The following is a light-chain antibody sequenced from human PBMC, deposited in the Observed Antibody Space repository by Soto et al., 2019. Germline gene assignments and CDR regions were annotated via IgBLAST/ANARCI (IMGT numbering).Light chain of an antibody. CDR1: QSVSSSY. CDR3: QQYGSSLYT. CDR2: GAS. J-gene: IGKJ2*01. V-gene: IGKV3-20*01. Sequence: EIVLTQSRGTLSLSPEERATLSCRASQSVSSSYLAWYQQKPGQAPRLLIYGASSRATGIPDRFSGSGSGTDFTLTISSLEPEDFAVYYCQQYGSSLYTFGQGTKLEIK.